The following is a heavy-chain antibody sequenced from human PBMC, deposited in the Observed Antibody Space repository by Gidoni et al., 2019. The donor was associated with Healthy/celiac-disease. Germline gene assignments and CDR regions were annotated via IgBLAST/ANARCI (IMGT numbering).Heavy chain of an antibody. D-gene: IGHD3-10*01. CDR3: TRDPYYYGSGSYYNPPLYYYGMDV. V-gene: IGHV3-49*03. J-gene: IGHJ6*02. CDR2: IRSKAYGGTT. Sequence: ELQLVESGGGLVEPGRSLRLTCTASGFTFGTYAMTWFRPAGAKGLEWVGFIRSKAYGGTTEYAASVKGRFTISRDDSKSIAYLQMNSLKTEDTAVYYCTRDPYYYGSGSYYNPPLYYYGMDVWGQGTTVTVSS. CDR1: GFTFGTYA.